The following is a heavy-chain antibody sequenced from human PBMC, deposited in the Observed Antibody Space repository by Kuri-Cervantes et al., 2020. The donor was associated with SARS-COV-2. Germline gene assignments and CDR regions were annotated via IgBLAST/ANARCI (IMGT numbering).Heavy chain of an antibody. V-gene: IGHV3-30*18. D-gene: IGHD5-18*01. CDR1: GFTFSSYG. CDR2: ISYDGSNK. Sequence: GGSLRLSCAASGFTFSSYGMHWVRQAPGKGLEWVAVISYDGSNKYYADSVKGRFTISRDNSKNTLYLQMNSLRAEDTAVYYCAKGGYSYGYAGHFDYWGQGTLVTVSS. J-gene: IGHJ4*02. CDR3: AKGGYSYGYAGHFDY.